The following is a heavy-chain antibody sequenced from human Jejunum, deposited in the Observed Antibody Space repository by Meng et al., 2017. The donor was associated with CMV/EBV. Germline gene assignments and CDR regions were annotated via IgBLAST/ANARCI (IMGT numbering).Heavy chain of an antibody. V-gene: IGHV4-4*07. D-gene: IGHD1-26*01. CDR2: IYTSGST. J-gene: IGHJ5*02. Sequence: QGLLLASGPVLVKSSETLSLTCFVSAGPLSGYYWSWIRQPAGKGLEWIGRIYTSGSTHYNPSLKSRLTMSVDLAKNQISLKLSSVTAADTAVYYCARESGSYYWFDPWGQGTLVTVSS. CDR3: ARESGSYYWFDP. CDR1: AGPLSGYY.